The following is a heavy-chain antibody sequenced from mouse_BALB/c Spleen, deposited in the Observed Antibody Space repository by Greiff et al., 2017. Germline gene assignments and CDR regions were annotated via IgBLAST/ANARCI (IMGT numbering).Heavy chain of an antibody. CDR3: ARFLYDGYYPYYAMDY. CDR2: ISYSGST. V-gene: IGHV3-2*02. CDR1: GYSITSDYA. Sequence: EVQGVESGPGLVKPSQSLSLTCTVTGYSITSDYAWNWIRQFPGNKLEWMGYISYSGSTSYNPSLKSRISITRDTSKNQFFLQLNSVTTEDTATYYCARFLYDGYYPYYAMDYWGQGTSVTVSS. D-gene: IGHD2-3*01. J-gene: IGHJ4*01.